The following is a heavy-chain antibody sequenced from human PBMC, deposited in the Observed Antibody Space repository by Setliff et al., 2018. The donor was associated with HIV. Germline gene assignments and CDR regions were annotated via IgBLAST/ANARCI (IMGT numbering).Heavy chain of an antibody. CDR1: GGSISSGYY. J-gene: IGHJ4*02. CDR3: ARATGDSGYPRFFHY. V-gene: IGHV4-38-2*02. CDR2: LFYSGST. Sequence: SETLSLTCTVSGGSISSGYYWGWIRQPPGKGLEWIGSLFYSGSTYYNPSLKGRVTISVDTSKNQFSLKLSSVTAADTAVYYCARATGDSGYPRFFHYWGQGTLVTVSS. D-gene: IGHD3-22*01.